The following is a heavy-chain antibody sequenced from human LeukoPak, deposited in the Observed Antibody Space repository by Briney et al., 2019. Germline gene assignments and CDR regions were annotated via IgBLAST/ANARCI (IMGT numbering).Heavy chain of an antibody. Sequence: PSETLSLTCNVSGGSISSYYWTWIRQPAVKGLEWIGRMHTSGNTNYSPSLKSRITMSVDTSKNQFSLKLSSVTAADTAVYYCAREGGKERYFDCWGQGTLVTVSS. CDR2: MHTSGNT. CDR1: GGSISSYY. CDR3: AREGGKERYFDC. V-gene: IGHV4-4*07. J-gene: IGHJ4*02.